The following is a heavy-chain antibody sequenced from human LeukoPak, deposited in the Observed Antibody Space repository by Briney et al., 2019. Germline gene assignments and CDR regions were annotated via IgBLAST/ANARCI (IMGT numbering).Heavy chain of an antibody. D-gene: IGHD2-15*01. V-gene: IGHV3-21*01. CDR2: ISSSSSYI. CDR3: ARDKSELHFDY. J-gene: IGHJ4*02. Sequence: EGSLRLSCAASGFTFSSYSMNWVRQAPGKGLEWVSSISSSSSYIYYADSVKGRFTISRDNAKNSLYLQMNSLRAEDTAVYYCARDKSELHFDYWGQGTLVTVSS. CDR1: GFTFSSYS.